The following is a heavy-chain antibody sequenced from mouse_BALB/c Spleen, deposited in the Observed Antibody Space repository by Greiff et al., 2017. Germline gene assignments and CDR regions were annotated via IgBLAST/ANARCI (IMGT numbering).Heavy chain of an antibody. CDR1: GFSLTSYG. CDR3: ARANPHYGNYNAY. CDR2: IWAGGST. J-gene: IGHJ3*01. Sequence: VQGVESGPGLVAPSQSLSITCTVSGFSLTSYGVHWVRQPPGKGLEWLGVIWAGGSTNYNSALMSRLSISKDNSKSQVFLKMNSLQTDDTAMYYCARANPHYGNYNAYWGQGTLVTVSA. V-gene: IGHV2-9*02. D-gene: IGHD2-1*01.